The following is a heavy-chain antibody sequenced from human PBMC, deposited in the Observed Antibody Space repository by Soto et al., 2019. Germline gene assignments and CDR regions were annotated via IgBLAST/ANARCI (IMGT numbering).Heavy chain of an antibody. CDR3: ARGRTTIFGVVNYYYYMDV. CDR2: INPNSGGT. V-gene: IGHV1-2*04. D-gene: IGHD3-3*01. J-gene: IGHJ6*03. CDR1: GYTFTGYY. Sequence: ASVKVSCKASGYTFTGYYMHWVRQAPGQGLEWMGWINPNSGGTNYAQKFQGWVTMTRDTSISTAYMELSRLRSDDTAVYYCARGRTTIFGVVNYYYYMDVCGKGTTVTVSS.